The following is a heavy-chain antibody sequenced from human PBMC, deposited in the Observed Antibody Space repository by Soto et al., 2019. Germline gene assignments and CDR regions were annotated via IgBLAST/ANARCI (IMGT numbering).Heavy chain of an antibody. D-gene: IGHD4-17*01. Sequence: SGGSLRLSCAASGFTFSSYAMSWVRQAPGKGLEWVSTISISGGSTYFADSVKGRFTISRDNSMNTLYLQMNSLRAEDTAVYFCAKDSYGDYAFDYWGQGTLVTVSS. CDR1: GFTFSSYA. CDR3: AKDSYGDYAFDY. CDR2: ISISGGST. J-gene: IGHJ4*02. V-gene: IGHV3-23*01.